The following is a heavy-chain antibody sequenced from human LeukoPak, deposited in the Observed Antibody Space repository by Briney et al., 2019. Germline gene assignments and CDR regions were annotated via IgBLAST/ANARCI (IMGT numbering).Heavy chain of an antibody. CDR1: GHTFTSYG. Sequence: ASVKVSCKASGHTFTSYGISWVRQAPGQGLEWMGWISAYNGNTNYAQKLQGRVTMTTDTSTSTAYMELRSLRSDDTAVYYCARGAYSSSWYEGYFDYWGQGTLVTISS. CDR3: ARGAYSSSWYEGYFDY. J-gene: IGHJ4*02. V-gene: IGHV1-18*01. CDR2: ISAYNGNT. D-gene: IGHD6-13*01.